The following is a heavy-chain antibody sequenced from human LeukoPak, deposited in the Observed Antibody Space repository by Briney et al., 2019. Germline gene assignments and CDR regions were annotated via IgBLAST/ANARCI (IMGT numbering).Heavy chain of an antibody. J-gene: IGHJ4*02. CDR3: ARRAAYYDILTGYASPYFDY. CDR2: IYYSGST. CDR1: GGSISSSSYY. Sequence: PSETLSLTCTVSGGSISSSSYYWGWIRQPPGTGLEWIGSIYYSGSTYYNPSLKSRVTISVDTSKNQFSLKLSSVTAADTAVYYCARRAAYYDILTGYASPYFDYWGQGTLVTVSS. V-gene: IGHV4-39*01. D-gene: IGHD3-9*01.